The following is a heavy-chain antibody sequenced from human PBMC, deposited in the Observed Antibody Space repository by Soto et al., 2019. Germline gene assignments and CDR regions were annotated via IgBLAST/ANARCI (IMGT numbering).Heavy chain of an antibody. J-gene: IGHJ6*02. Sequence: GSLRLSCAASGFTFSSYGMHWVRQAPGKGLEWVSYISSSSSTIYYADSVKGRFTISRDNAKNSLYLQMNSLGDEDTAVYYCARNHRDYYGMDVWGQGTTVTVSS. V-gene: IGHV3-48*02. CDR3: ARNHRDYYGMDV. CDR2: ISSSSSTI. CDR1: GFTFSSYG.